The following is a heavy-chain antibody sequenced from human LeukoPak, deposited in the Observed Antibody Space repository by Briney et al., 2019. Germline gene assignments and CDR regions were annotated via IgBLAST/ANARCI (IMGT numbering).Heavy chain of an antibody. J-gene: IGHJ4*02. Sequence: ASETLSLTCTVSDGSISDYCWSWIRQPPGKGLEWIGYIYYSGSTSYNPSLRSRVTMSLDTSKNQFSLKLSSVTAADTALYYCARNIRGRAVVPGYWGQGTLVTVSS. CDR2: IYYSGST. CDR1: DGSISDYC. CDR3: ARNIRGRAVVPGY. V-gene: IGHV4-59*01. D-gene: IGHD6-19*01.